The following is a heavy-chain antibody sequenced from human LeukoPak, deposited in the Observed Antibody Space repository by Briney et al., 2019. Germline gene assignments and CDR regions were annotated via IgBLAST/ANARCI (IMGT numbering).Heavy chain of an antibody. CDR1: GFTFSSYG. J-gene: IGHJ4*02. CDR2: IWYDGSNK. Sequence: RALRLSCAASGFTFSSYGMHWVRQAPGKGLEWVAVIWYDGSNKYYADSVKGRFTISRDNSKNTLYLQMNSLRAEDTAVYYCARDSFSPGTTSRAIDYWGQGTLVTVSS. CDR3: ARDSFSPGTTSRAIDY. D-gene: IGHD4-17*01. V-gene: IGHV3-33*01.